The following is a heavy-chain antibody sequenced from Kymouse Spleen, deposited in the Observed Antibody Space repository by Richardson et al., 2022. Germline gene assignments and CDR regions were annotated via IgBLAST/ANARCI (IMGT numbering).Heavy chain of an antibody. Sequence: EVQLVESGGGLVQPGRSLRLSCAASGFTFDDYAMHWVRQAPGKGLEWVSGISWNSGSIGYADSVKGRFTISRDNAKNSLYLQMNSLRAEDTALYYCAKDIGIAARRGAFDIWGQGTMVTVSS. CDR3: AKDIGIAARRGAFDI. CDR2: ISWNSGSI. J-gene: IGHJ3*02. CDR1: GFTFDDYA. D-gene: IGHD6-6*01. V-gene: IGHV3-9*01.